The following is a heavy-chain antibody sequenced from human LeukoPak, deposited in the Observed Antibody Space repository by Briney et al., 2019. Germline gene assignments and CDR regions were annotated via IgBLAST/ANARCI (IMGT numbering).Heavy chain of an antibody. CDR1: GGSISSSSYY. D-gene: IGHD3-22*01. J-gene: IGHJ5*02. CDR2: IYYSGCT. V-gene: IGHV4-39*07. Sequence: TSETLSLTCTVSGGSISSSSYYWGWIRQPPGKGLEWIRGIYYSGCTYYNPSLKSRVTISVDTSKNQFSLKLSSVTAADTAVYYCARENYDSSGYQTWGQGTLVTVSS. CDR3: ARENYDSSGYQT.